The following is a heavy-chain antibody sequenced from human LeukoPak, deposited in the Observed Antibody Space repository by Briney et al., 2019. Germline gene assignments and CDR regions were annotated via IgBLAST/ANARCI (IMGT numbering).Heavy chain of an antibody. CDR3: ATRPSSGYYYVDY. CDR1: GGSISSYY. V-gene: IGHV4-59*12. J-gene: IGHJ4*02. D-gene: IGHD3-22*01. CDR2: IYHSGST. Sequence: PSETLSLTCTVSGGSISSYYWSWVRQPPGKGLEWIGEIYHSGSTNYNPSLKSRVTISVDKSKNQFSLKLGSVTAADTAVYYCATRPSSGYYYVDYWGQGTLVTVSS.